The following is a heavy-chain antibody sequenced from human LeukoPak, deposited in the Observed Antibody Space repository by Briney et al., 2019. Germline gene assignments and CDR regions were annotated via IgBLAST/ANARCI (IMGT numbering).Heavy chain of an antibody. CDR2: TYHSGST. V-gene: IGHV4-30-2*01. CDR3: ARAGLGEGPYYYYGMDV. J-gene: IGHJ6*02. Sequence: SQTLSLTCAVSGGSISSGGYSWSWIRQPPGKGLEWIGYTYHSGSTYYNPSLKSRVTISVDRSKNQFSLKLSSVTAADTAVYYCARAGLGEGPYYYYGMDVWGQGTTVTVSS. D-gene: IGHD3-10*01. CDR1: GGSISSGGYS.